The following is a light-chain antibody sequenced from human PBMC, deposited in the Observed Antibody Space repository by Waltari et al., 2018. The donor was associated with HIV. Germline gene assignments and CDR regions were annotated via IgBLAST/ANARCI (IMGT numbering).Light chain of an antibody. CDR2: GAS. Sequence: EIVLTQSPGTLSLSPGEGATLSCRASQSVSSSYLAWYQQKPGHTPRLLIYGASSRATGIPDRFSGSGSGTDFTLTISRLEPEDFAVYYCQQYDSSPLTFGGGTKVEIK. J-gene: IGKJ4*01. CDR1: QSVSSSY. V-gene: IGKV3-20*01. CDR3: QQYDSSPLT.